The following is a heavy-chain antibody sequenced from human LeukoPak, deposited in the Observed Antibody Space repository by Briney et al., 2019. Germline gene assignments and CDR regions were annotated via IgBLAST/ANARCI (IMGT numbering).Heavy chain of an antibody. CDR2: ISSSGSTI. V-gene: IGHV3-11*01. CDR3: ARAKNVDIVATTYYYYMDV. J-gene: IGHJ6*03. Sequence: PGGSLRLSCAASGFTFRDYYMSWIRQAPGKGLEWVSYISSSGSTIYYADSVKGRFTISRDNAKNSLYLQMNSLRAEDTAVYYCARAKNVDIVATTYYYYMDVWGKGTTVTVSS. D-gene: IGHD5-12*01. CDR1: GFTFRDYY.